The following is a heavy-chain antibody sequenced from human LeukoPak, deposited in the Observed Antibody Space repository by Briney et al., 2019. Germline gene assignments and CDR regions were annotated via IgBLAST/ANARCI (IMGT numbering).Heavy chain of an antibody. V-gene: IGHV3-9*01. Sequence: GGSLRLSCAASGFTFDDYAMHWVRQAPGKGLEWVSGISWNSGSIGYADSVKGRFTISRDNAKNSLYLQMNSLRAEDTAVYYCAKDFVVVPGNVNYFDYWGPGTLVTVSS. D-gene: IGHD2-21*02. CDR3: AKDFVVVPGNVNYFDY. CDR1: GFTFDDYA. J-gene: IGHJ4*02. CDR2: ISWNSGSI.